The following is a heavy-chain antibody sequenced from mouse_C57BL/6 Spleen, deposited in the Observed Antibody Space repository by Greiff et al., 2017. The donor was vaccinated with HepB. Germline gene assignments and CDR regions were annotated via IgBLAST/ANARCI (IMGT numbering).Heavy chain of an antibody. Sequence: EVKLEESGGGLVQPGGSMKLSCAASGFTFSDAWMDWVRQSPEKGLEWVAEIRNKANNHATYYAESVKGRFTISRDDSKSSVYLQMNSLRAEDTGIYYCTRRLRRGYAMDYWGQGTSVTVSS. CDR2: IRNKANNHAT. V-gene: IGHV6-6*01. CDR1: GFTFSDAW. CDR3: TRRLRRGYAMDY. J-gene: IGHJ4*01. D-gene: IGHD2-4*01.